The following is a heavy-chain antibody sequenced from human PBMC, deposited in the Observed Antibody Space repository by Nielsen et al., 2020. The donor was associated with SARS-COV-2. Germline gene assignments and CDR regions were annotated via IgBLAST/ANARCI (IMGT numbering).Heavy chain of an antibody. CDR3: AIGLGKRYRPGYFDY. D-gene: IGHD1-14*01. J-gene: IGHJ4*02. CDR1: GFTFSSYS. Sequence: GESLKISCAASGFTFSSYSMNWVRQAPGKGLEWVSSISSSSSYIYYADSVKGRFTISRDNAKNSLYLQMNSLRAEDTAVYYCAIGLGKRYRPGYFDYWGQGTLVTVSS. V-gene: IGHV3-21*01. CDR2: ISSSSSYI.